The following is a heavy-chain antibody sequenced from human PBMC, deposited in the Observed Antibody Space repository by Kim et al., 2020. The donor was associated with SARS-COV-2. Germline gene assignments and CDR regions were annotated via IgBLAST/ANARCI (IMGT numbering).Heavy chain of an antibody. V-gene: IGHV1-8*01. CDR2: MNPNSGNT. CDR1: GYTFTSYD. D-gene: IGHD5-12*01. Sequence: ASVKVSCKASGYTFTSYDINWVRQAIGQGLEWMGWMNPNSGNTGYAQKFQGRVTMTRNTSISTAYMELSSLRSEDTAVYYCARGARYSGYDYAYWGQGTLVTVSS. CDR3: ARGARYSGYDYAY. J-gene: IGHJ4*02.